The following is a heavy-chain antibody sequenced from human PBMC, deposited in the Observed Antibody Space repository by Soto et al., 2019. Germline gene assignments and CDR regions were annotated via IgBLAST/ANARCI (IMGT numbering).Heavy chain of an antibody. CDR2: INAGNGNT. CDR1: GYTFTSYA. V-gene: IGHV1-3*01. J-gene: IGHJ6*03. D-gene: IGHD3-10*01. CDR3: ARGLWFGELFYYYYYMDV. Sequence: GASVKVSCKASGYTFTSYAMHWVRQAPGQRLEWMGWINAGNGNTKYSQKFQGRVTITRDTSASTAYMELSSLGSEDTAVYYCARGLWFGELFYYYYYMDVWGKGTTVTVSS.